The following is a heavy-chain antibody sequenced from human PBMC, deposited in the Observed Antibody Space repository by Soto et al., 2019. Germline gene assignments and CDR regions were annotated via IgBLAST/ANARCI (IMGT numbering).Heavy chain of an antibody. J-gene: IGHJ6*02. D-gene: IGHD3-3*02. CDR1: GGTFGNSA. CDR3: ARDKARQQLGGNYYYATDV. CDR2: IIPIFSTP. V-gene: IGHV1-69*13. Sequence: ASVKVSCKASGGTFGNSAISWVRQAPGQGLEWMGGIIPIFSTPDYAQKFQGRVTITADESTSTAYMELTSLRSGDTAVYYCARDKARQQLGGNYYYATDVWGQGTTVTAP.